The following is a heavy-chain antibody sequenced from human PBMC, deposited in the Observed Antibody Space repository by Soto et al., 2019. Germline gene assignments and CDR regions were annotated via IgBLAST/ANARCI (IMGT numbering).Heavy chain of an antibody. V-gene: IGHV1-3*01. Sequence: QVQLVQSGAEVKKPGASVKVSCKASEYTFTSYAMHWVRQAPGQRLEGMGRINAGNGNTKYSQKYQGRVTITRDTSASNAHMELSSLRSEDTAVYYCARVGVPHTSSYGEQPPGLYSYFMAVWGQGTTITVSS. CDR3: ARVGVPHTSSYGEQPPGLYSYFMAV. J-gene: IGHJ6*01. CDR1: EYTFTSYA. CDR2: INAGNGNT. D-gene: IGHD4-17*01.